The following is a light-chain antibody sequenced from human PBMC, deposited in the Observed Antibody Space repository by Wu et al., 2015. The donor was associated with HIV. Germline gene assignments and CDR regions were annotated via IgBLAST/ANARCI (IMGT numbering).Light chain of an antibody. CDR3: QQFGTSPYT. J-gene: IGKJ2*01. CDR2: GVS. V-gene: IGKV3-20*01. Sequence: EIVMTQSPATLSVSPGERATLSCRASQSVSSNLAWYQQKPGQAPRLLVYGVSGRATGIPDRFSGSGSWTEYTLTITRLEPEDSAVYYCQQFGTSPYTFGQGTKLEIK. CDR1: QSVSSN.